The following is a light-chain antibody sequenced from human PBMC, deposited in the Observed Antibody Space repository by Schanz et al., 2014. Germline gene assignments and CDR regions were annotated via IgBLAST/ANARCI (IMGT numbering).Light chain of an antibody. V-gene: IGKV1-39*01. CDR2: SAS. J-gene: IGKJ2*01. CDR1: QSVSTH. CDR3: QQSISYPYT. Sequence: DIQMPQSPSSLSASVGDRVTITCRASQSVSTHLSWYQQKPGKAPTLLIYSASSLETGAPSRFSGGGSGTDVTLTISSLQPDDFATYYCQQSISYPYTFGQGTKLEIK.